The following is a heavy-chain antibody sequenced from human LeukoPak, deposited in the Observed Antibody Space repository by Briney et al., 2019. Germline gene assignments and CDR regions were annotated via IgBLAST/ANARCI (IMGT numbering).Heavy chain of an antibody. V-gene: IGHV3-23*01. CDR1: GFTFSSYA. Sequence: PGGSLRLSCAASGFTFSSYAMSWVRQAPGKGLEWVSAISGSGGSTYYADSVKGRFTISRDNSKNTLYLQMNSLRAEDTAVYYCANTAGIDSSSMYYFDYWGQGTLVTVSS. J-gene: IGHJ4*02. CDR3: ANTAGIDSSSMYYFDY. D-gene: IGHD6-13*01. CDR2: ISGSGGST.